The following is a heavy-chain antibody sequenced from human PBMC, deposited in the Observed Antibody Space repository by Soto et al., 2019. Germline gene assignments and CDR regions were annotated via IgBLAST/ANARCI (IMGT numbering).Heavy chain of an antibody. Sequence: TETLSLTCAVYGGSFIGYYWSWIRQPPGKGLEWIREINHSGSTNYNPSLQSRVTISVDTSKNQFSLKLISVTAADTAVYYCARGLTIFGVVLADYYGTDVWGQGTTLT. CDR2: INHSGST. J-gene: IGHJ6*02. CDR1: GGSFIGYY. CDR3: ARGLTIFGVVLADYYGTDV. V-gene: IGHV4-34*01. D-gene: IGHD3-3*01.